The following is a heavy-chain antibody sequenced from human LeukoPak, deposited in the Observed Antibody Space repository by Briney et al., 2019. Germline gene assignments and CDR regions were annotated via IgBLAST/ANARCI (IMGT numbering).Heavy chain of an antibody. CDR1: GFTFDDYA. Sequence: GGSLRLSCAASGFTFDDYAMHWVRQALGKGLEWVSGISWNSGSIGYADSVKGRFTISRDNAESSLYLQMNSLRAEDTALYYCAKDNRADSEGQIEYWGQGTLVTVSS. J-gene: IGHJ4*02. V-gene: IGHV3-9*01. CDR3: AKDNRADSEGQIEY. CDR2: ISWNSGSI. D-gene: IGHD2-15*01.